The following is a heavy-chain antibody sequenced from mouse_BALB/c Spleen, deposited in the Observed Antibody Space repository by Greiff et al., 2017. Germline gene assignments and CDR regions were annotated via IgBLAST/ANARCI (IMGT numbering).Heavy chain of an antibody. CDR3: TRAPPYYGSSYWYFDV. J-gene: IGHJ1*01. D-gene: IGHD1-1*01. Sequence: EVQLQQSGTVLARPGASVKMSCKASGYTFTSYWMHWVKQRPGQGLEWIGAIYPGNSDTSYNQKFKGKAKLTAVTSTSTAYMELSSLTNEDSAVYYSTRAPPYYGSSYWYFDVWGAGTTVTVSS. CDR1: GYTFTSYW. CDR2: IYPGNSDT. V-gene: IGHV1-5*01.